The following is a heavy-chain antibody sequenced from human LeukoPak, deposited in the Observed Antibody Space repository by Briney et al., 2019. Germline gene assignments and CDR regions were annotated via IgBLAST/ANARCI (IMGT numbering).Heavy chain of an antibody. Sequence: PGGSLRLSCAASGFTFSSYWMSWVRQAPGKGLEWVANIKQDGSEKYYVDSVKGRFTISRDNAKNSLYLQMNSLRAEDTAVYYCARARSLQHSGSYFYYYYGMDVWGQGTTVTVSS. CDR1: GFTFSSYW. J-gene: IGHJ6*02. D-gene: IGHD1-26*01. V-gene: IGHV3-7*01. CDR2: IKQDGSEK. CDR3: ARARSLQHSGSYFYYYYGMDV.